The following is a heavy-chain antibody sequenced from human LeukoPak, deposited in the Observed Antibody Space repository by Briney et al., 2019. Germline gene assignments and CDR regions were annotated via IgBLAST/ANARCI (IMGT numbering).Heavy chain of an antibody. CDR3: ARRGMAARYYYGMDV. V-gene: IGHV5-51*01. Sequence: GESLKISCKGSGYSFTSYWIGWVRQMPGQGLEWMGIIYPGDSDTRYSPSFQGQVTISADKSISTAYLQWSSLKASDTAMYYCARRGMAARYYYGMDVWGQGTTVTVSS. J-gene: IGHJ6*02. CDR1: GYSFTSYW. CDR2: IYPGDSDT. D-gene: IGHD1-14*01.